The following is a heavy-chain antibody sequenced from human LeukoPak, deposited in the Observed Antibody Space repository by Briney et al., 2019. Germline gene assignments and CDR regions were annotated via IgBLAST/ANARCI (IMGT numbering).Heavy chain of an antibody. D-gene: IGHD2-8*02. CDR3: ARDRDDTGYFDY. V-gene: IGHV3-74*01. CDR2: INSDGSST. Sequence: GGSLRLSCAASGFTFRIYAMTWVRQSPGKGLEWVSRINSDGSSTSYADSVKGRFTISRDNAKNTLYLQMNSLRAEDTAVYYCARDRDDTGYFDYWGQGTLVTVSS. CDR1: GFTFRIYA. J-gene: IGHJ4*02.